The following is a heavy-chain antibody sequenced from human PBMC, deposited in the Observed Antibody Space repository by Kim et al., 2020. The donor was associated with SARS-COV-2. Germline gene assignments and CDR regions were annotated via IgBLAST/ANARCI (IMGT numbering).Heavy chain of an antibody. CDR1: GFSLSTSGMC. D-gene: IGHD3-9*01. J-gene: IGHJ6*02. Sequence: SGPTLVNPTQTLTLTCTFSGFSLSTSGMCVSWIRQPPGKALEWLARIDWDDDKYYSTSLKTRLTISKDTSKNQVVLTVTNMDPVDTATYYCARIPYDILAGYYYGMDVWGQGTTVTVSS. V-gene: IGHV2-70*11. CDR2: IDWDDDK. CDR3: ARIPYDILAGYYYGMDV.